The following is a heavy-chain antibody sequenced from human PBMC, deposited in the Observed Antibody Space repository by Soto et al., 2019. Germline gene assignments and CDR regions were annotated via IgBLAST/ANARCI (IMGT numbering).Heavy chain of an antibody. CDR3: ARVPGP. V-gene: IGHV4-4*02. CDR1: GDSISSSKW. CDR2: IYHSGST. D-gene: IGHD7-27*01. Sequence: SETLSLTCAVSGDSISSSKWWSWVRQPPGKGLEWIGYIYHSGSTYYNPSLKSRVTISVDRSKNQFSLKLSSVTAADTAVYYCARVPGPWGQGTLVTVSS. J-gene: IGHJ5*02.